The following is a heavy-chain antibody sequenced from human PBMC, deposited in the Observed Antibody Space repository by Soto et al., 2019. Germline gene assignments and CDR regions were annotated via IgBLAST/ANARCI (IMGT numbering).Heavy chain of an antibody. J-gene: IGHJ4*02. CDR2: IYYSGST. CDR1: GGSISNYY. D-gene: IGHD1-26*01. CDR3: ARRYGGNLDY. Sequence: SETLSLTCTASGGSISNYYWSWIRQPPGKGLEWIGYIYYSGSTNYNPSLKSRVTISVDTSKNQFSLKLSSVTAADTAVYYCARRYGGNLDYWGQGTLVTVSS. V-gene: IGHV4-59*08.